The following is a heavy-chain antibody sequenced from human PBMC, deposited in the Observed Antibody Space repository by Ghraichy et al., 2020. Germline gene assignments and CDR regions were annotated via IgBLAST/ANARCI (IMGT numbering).Heavy chain of an antibody. Sequence: GGSLRLSCAASGFTFSNYWMSWVRQAPGKGLEWVANIRQDGSEKYYVDSLKGRFTISRDNAKNSLFLQADSLRAEDTAVYYCARGQRRSSSGKSSRTYYFDDWGQGTLVTVSS. CDR3: ARGQRRSSSGKSSRTYYFDD. J-gene: IGHJ4*02. V-gene: IGHV3-7*03. CDR1: GFTFSNYW. CDR2: IRQDGSEK. D-gene: IGHD6-19*01.